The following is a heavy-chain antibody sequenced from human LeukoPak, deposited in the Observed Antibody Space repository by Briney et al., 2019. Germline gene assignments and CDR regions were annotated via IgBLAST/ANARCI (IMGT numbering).Heavy chain of an antibody. CDR1: GYTLTELS. D-gene: IGHD6-19*01. CDR2: FDPEDGET. V-gene: IGHV1-24*01. J-gene: IGHJ4*02. Sequence: ASVKVSFKVSGYTLTELSMHWVRQAPGKGLEWMGGFDPEDGETIYAQKFQGRVTMTEDTSTDTAYMELSSLRSEDTAVYYCATAGYSSGWPFDYWGQGTLVTVSS. CDR3: ATAGYSSGWPFDY.